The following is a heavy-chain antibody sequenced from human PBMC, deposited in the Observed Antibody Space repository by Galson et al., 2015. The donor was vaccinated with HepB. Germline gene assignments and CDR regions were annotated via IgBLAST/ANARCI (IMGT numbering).Heavy chain of an antibody. V-gene: IGHV3-21*01. CDR1: GFTFSSYS. Sequence: SLRLSCAASGFTFSSYSMNWVRQAPGKGLEWVSSISSSSSYIYYADSVKGRFTISRDNAKNSLYLQMNSLRAEDTAVYYCARDQVVVVPAAIQQNYYYYYGMDVWGQGTTVTVSS. CDR2: ISSSSSYI. J-gene: IGHJ6*02. D-gene: IGHD2-2*02. CDR3: ARDQVVVVPAAIQQNYYYYYGMDV.